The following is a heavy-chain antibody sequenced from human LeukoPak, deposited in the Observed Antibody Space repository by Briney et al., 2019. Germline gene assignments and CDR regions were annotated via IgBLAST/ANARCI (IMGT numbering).Heavy chain of an antibody. CDR3: ATSIVGLTYDEHFQH. D-gene: IGHD1-26*01. V-gene: IGHV3-53*01. J-gene: IGHJ1*01. Sequence: PGGSLRLSCAASGLTFSNAWMNWVRQAPGKGLEWVSVIFNGGSTYYADSVKGRFTISRDNSKNTLYLQMNSLRAEDTAVYYCATSIVGLTYDEHFQHWGQGTLVTVSS. CDR2: IFNGGST. CDR1: GLTFSNAW.